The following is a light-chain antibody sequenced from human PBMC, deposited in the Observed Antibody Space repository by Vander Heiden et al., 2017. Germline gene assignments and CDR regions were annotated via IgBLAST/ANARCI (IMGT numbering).Light chain of an antibody. CDR3: QVWDSSSDHPV. CDR1: NIRTKT. J-gene: IGLJ3*02. CDR2: DDS. V-gene: IGLV3-21*02. Sequence: SYVLTQAPSVSVAPGPTATITCGGNNIRTKTVQWYQQKPGQAPVLVVHDDSDRPSGIPERFSGSNSENTATLTISRVEAGDEADYYCQVWDSSSDHPVFGGGTKLTVL.